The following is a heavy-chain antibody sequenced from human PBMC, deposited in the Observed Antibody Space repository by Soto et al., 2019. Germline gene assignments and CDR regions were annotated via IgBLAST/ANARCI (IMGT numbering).Heavy chain of an antibody. CDR1: GFTFTNYA. V-gene: IGHV3-23*01. CDR3: AKESRTAMTNAFDV. D-gene: IGHD5-18*01. Sequence: EVQLLESGGGLVQPGGSLRLFCVASGFTFTNYAMSWVRQAPGKGLEWVSVISDSGGSTYYADSVKGRFTISRDNSKNTLYRQMNSLRAEDTAVYYCAKESRTAMTNAFDVWGQGTMVTVSS. J-gene: IGHJ3*01. CDR2: ISDSGGST.